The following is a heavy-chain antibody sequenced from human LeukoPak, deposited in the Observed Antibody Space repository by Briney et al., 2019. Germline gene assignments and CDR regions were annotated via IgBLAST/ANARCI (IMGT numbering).Heavy chain of an antibody. CDR3: ARRIIGYCSSTSCYKVAFDI. CDR2: IHYSGST. D-gene: IGHD2-2*02. V-gene: IGHV4-59*08. CDR1: GGSISTYY. Sequence: SETLSLTCIVSGGSISTYYWSWIRQPPGKGLEWIGYIHYSGSTNYNPSLKSRVTIAVDTSKSQFSLKLSSVTAADTAVYYCARRIIGYCSSTSCYKVAFDIWGQGTMVTVSS. J-gene: IGHJ3*02.